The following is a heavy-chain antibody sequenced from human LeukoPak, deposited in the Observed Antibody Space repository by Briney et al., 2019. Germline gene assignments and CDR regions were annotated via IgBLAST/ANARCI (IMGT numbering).Heavy chain of an antibody. D-gene: IGHD3-22*01. V-gene: IGHV3-7*01. CDR2: IKQDGSEK. J-gene: IGHJ4*02. CDR1: GFTFSSYW. Sequence: GGSLRLSCAASGFTFSSYWMSWVRQAPGKGLEWVANIKQDGSEKYYVDSVKGRFTISRDNAKNSLYLQMNRLRAEDTAVYYCARERVIVDFDYWGQGTLVTVSS. CDR3: ARERVIVDFDY.